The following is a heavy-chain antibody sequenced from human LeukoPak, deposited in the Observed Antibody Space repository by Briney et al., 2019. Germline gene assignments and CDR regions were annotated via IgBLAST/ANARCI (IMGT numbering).Heavy chain of an antibody. D-gene: IGHD2/OR15-2a*01. CDR2: ISSSSSTI. J-gene: IGHJ5*02. V-gene: IGHV3-48*04. Sequence: PGGSLRLSCAASGFTFSSYSMNWVRQAPGKGLEWVSYISSSSSTIYYADSVKGRFTISRDNAKNSLYLQMKSLRAEDTAVYYCARGKTSQNIVTRKTYNWFDPWGQGTLVTVSS. CDR1: GFTFSSYS. CDR3: ARGKTSQNIVTRKTYNWFDP.